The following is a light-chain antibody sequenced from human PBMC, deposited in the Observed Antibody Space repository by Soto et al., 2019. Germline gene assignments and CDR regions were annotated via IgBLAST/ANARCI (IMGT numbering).Light chain of an antibody. J-gene: IGLJ7*01. CDR2: DNN. CDR1: SSNIGNNY. Sequence: QSVLTQPPSVSAAPGQKVTISCSGSSSNIGNNYVSWYQQLPGTAPKLLIYDNNKRPSGIPDRFSGSKSGTSATLGITGLQTGDEADYYCGTWDSRLSAVFGGGTQLTV. CDR3: GTWDSRLSAV. V-gene: IGLV1-51*01.